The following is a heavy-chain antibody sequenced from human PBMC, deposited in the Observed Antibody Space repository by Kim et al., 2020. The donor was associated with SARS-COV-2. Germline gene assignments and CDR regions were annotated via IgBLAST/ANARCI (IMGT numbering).Heavy chain of an antibody. D-gene: IGHD6-13*01. CDR1: GGSISSGGYY. J-gene: IGHJ6*03. CDR2: IYYSGST. V-gene: IGHV4-31*03. Sequence: SETLSLTCTVSGGSISSGGYYWSWIRQHPGKGLEWIGYIYYSGSTYYNPSLKSRVTISVDTSKNQFSLKLSSVTAADTAVYYCARRAAAGKMKKIYYYYYMDVWGKGTTVTVSS. CDR3: ARRAAAGKMKKIYYYYYMDV.